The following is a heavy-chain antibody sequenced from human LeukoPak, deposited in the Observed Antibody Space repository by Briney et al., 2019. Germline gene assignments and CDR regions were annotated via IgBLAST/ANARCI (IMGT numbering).Heavy chain of an antibody. CDR1: GGTFSSYA. D-gene: IGHD3-22*01. V-gene: IGHV1-69*05. CDR3: AREGGTDSSGYYFDY. CDR2: IIPIFGTA. Sequence: SVKVSCKASGGTFSSYAISWVRQAPGQGLEWMGGIIPIFGTANYAQKFQGRVTITTDESTSTAYMELSRLRSEDTAVYYCAREGGTDSSGYYFDYWGQGTVVTVSS. J-gene: IGHJ4*02.